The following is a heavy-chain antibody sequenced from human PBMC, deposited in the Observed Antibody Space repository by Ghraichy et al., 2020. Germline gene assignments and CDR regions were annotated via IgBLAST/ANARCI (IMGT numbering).Heavy chain of an antibody. D-gene: IGHD2-15*01. J-gene: IGHJ4*02. V-gene: IGHV3-48*01. Sequence: GGSLRLSCAASGFTFSSYSMNWVRQAPGKGLEWISYISSSSSAIYYADSVKGRFTISRDNAKTSLYLQMSNLRAEDTAVYYCVPTRLPDCWGQGTLVTVSS. CDR1: GFTFSSYS. CDR2: ISSSSSAI. CDR3: VPTRLPDC.